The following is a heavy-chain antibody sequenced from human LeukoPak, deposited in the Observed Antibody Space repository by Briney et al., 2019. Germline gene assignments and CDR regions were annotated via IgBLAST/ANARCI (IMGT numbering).Heavy chain of an antibody. CDR1: GYTFSGHY. Sequence: ASVKVSCKASGYTFSGHYMHWVRQAPGQGLEWLGWINPITGDTKYAQKFQGSVTMTRDTSISTVYMELSGLTSDDTAIYYCARYFAVPDGGGFDYWGQGTLVTASS. CDR3: ARYFAVPDGGGFDY. D-gene: IGHD3-3*01. CDR2: INPITGDT. J-gene: IGHJ4*02. V-gene: IGHV1-2*02.